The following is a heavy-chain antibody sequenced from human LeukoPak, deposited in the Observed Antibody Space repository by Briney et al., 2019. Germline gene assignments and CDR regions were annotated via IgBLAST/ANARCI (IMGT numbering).Heavy chain of an antibody. CDR2: IYHSGST. D-gene: IGHD5-18*01. CDR3: ARNSYGHGDAFDI. CDR1: GYSISSGYY. Sequence: SETLSLTCTVSGYSISSGYYWGWIRQPPGEGLEWIGSIYHSGSTYYNPSLKSRVTISVDTSKNQFSLKLSSVTAADTAVYYCARNSYGHGDAFDIWGQGTRVTVSS. V-gene: IGHV4-38-2*02. J-gene: IGHJ3*02.